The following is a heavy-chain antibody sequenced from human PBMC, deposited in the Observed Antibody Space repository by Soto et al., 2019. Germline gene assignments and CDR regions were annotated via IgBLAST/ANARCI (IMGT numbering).Heavy chain of an antibody. CDR2: IYYSGST. D-gene: IGHD3-22*01. CDR3: ARQNPIGYYDSSGYKFDY. J-gene: IGHJ4*02. V-gene: IGHV4-39*01. CDR1: GGSISSSSYY. Sequence: QLQLQESGPGLVKPSETLSLTCTVSGGSISSSSYYWGWIRQPPGKGLEWIGSIYYSGSTYYNPSLKSRVTISVDTSKNQFSLKLSSVTAADTAVYYCARQNPIGYYDSSGYKFDYWGQGTLVTVSS.